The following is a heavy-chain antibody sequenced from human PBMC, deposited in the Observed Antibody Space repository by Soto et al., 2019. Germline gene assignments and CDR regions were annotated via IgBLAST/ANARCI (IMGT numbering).Heavy chain of an antibody. V-gene: IGHV4-34*01. D-gene: IGHD2-8*02. CDR1: GGSFSGYY. J-gene: IGHJ4*02. CDR2: INHSGRT. Sequence: ETLSITCAVYGGSFSGYYWTWIRQPPGTGLEWNGEINHSGRTNYNPSLKNRVTISVDTSKNQFSLKLTSVTAADTAVYYCARDKITGLFDYWGQGTLVTVSS. CDR3: ARDKITGLFDY.